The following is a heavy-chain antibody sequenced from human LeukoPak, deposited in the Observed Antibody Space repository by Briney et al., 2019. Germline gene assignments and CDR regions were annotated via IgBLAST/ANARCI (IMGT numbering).Heavy chain of an antibody. Sequence: GWSLRLSCAASGFTFSSFAMHWVRQPPGKGLEWVAVISYDGGYKYYADSVKGRFTISRDNSKNTLYLQMNSLRAEDTAVYYCARRYCSGGSCYAPIDFWGQGTLVSVSS. CDR3: ARRYCSGGSCYAPIDF. CDR2: ISYDGGYK. CDR1: GFTFSSFA. D-gene: IGHD2-15*01. J-gene: IGHJ4*02. V-gene: IGHV3-30-3*01.